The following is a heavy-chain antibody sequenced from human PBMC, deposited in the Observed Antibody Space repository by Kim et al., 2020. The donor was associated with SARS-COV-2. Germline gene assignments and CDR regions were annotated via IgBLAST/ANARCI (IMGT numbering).Heavy chain of an antibody. V-gene: IGHV3-23*01. Sequence: GKGRFNNSRDNSKNTLYLQMNSLRAEDTAVYYCAKGYLRLLYYYYGMDVWGQGTTVTVSS. CDR3: AKGYLRLLYYYYGMDV. J-gene: IGHJ6*02. D-gene: IGHD1-26*01.